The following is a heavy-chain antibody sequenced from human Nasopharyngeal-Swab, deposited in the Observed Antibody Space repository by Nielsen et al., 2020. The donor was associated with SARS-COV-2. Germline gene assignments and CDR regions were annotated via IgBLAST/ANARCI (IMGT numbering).Heavy chain of an antibody. CDR2: IIPIFGTA. Sequence: SVKVSCKASGGTFSSYAISWVRQAPGQGLEWMGGIIPIFGTANYAQKFQGRVTMTEDTSTDTAYMGLSSLRSEDTAVYYCATDSLYRDAFDIWGQGTMVTVSS. CDR3: ATDSLYRDAFDI. CDR1: GGTFSSYA. D-gene: IGHD3-16*02. J-gene: IGHJ3*02. V-gene: IGHV1-69*06.